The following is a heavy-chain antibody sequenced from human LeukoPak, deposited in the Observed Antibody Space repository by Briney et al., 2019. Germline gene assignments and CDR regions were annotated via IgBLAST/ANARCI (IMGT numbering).Heavy chain of an antibody. V-gene: IGHV3-74*01. CDR2: INSDGSST. D-gene: IGHD3-22*01. J-gene: IGHJ3*02. Sequence: GGSLRLSCAASGFTFSSYWMHWVRQAPGKGLVWVSRINSDGSSTSYADSVKGRFTISRDNAKNTLYLQMGSLRAEDMAVYYCARGWRGGYYYESSNYYEGDAFDIWGQGTMVTVSS. CDR1: GFTFSSYW. CDR3: ARGWRGGYYYESSNYYEGDAFDI.